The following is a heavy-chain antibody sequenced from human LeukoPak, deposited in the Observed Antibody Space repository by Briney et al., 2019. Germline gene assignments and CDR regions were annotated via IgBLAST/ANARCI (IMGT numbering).Heavy chain of an antibody. CDR2: INWNGDRT. CDR3: ARKGYYGSGTYLDH. J-gene: IGHJ4*02. Sequence: PGGSLRLSCAASGFTFDDYGMSWVRQAPGKGLEWVSGINWNGDRTGYADSVRGRFTISRDNAKNSLYLQMNSLRAEDTALYYCARKGYYGSGTYLDHWGQGTLVTVSS. V-gene: IGHV3-20*04. D-gene: IGHD3-10*01. CDR1: GFTFDDYG.